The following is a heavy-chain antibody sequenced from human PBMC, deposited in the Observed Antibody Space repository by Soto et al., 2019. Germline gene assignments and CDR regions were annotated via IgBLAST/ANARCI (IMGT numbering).Heavy chain of an antibody. D-gene: IGHD2-21*01. CDR1: GLTLSSYW. Sequence: GGSLSLSWAASGLTLSSYWMHCVRQAPGKGLVWVSRINTDGSVAMYVDSVKGRFTISRDNAKSTLYLHMNSLRAEDTAVYYCVRDMRLWSIDSWGQGTLVTVSS. J-gene: IGHJ5*01. CDR2: INTDGSVA. V-gene: IGHV3-74*03. CDR3: VRDMRLWSIDS.